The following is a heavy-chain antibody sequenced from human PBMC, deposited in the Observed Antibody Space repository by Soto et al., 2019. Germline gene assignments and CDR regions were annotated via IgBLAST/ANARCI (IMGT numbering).Heavy chain of an antibody. J-gene: IGHJ4*02. V-gene: IGHV3-30-3*01. Sequence: PVGSLRLSCAASGFTFSSYAMHWVRQAPGKGLEWVAVISYDGSNKYYADSVKGRFTISRDNSKNTLYLQMNSLRAEDTAVYYCARGLSDYWGQGTLVTVSS. CDR1: GFTFSSYA. CDR2: ISYDGSNK. CDR3: ARGLSDY. D-gene: IGHD3-10*01.